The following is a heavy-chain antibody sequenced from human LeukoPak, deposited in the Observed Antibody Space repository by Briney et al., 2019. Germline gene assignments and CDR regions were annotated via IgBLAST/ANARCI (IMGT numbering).Heavy chain of an antibody. Sequence: PSETLSLTCAVYGGSFSGYYWSWIRQPPGKGLEWIGEINHSGSTNYNPSLKSRVTISVDTSKNQFSLKLSSVTAADTAVYYCARGVPPPDIVVVPAALTRFDPWGQGTLVTVSS. CDR3: ARGVPPPDIVVVPAALTRFDP. CDR1: GGSFSGYY. D-gene: IGHD2-2*01. V-gene: IGHV4-34*01. CDR2: INHSGST. J-gene: IGHJ5*02.